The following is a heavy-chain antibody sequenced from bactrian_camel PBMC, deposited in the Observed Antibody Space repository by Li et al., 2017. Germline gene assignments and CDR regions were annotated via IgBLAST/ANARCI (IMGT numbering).Heavy chain of an antibody. Sequence: HVQLVESGGGSVQAGGSLRLSCTLPGFTSHKCDMDWYRRATGTHREWISTIRADGQTTYTDSVKGRFTISRDEAKNTLYLELNSLKSEDTAMYFCARAEVGSLRYWGQGTQVIVS. CDR3: ARAEVGSLRY. CDR2: IRADGQT. J-gene: IGHJ4*01. D-gene: IGHD5*01. CDR1: GFTSHKCD. V-gene: IGHV3S55*01.